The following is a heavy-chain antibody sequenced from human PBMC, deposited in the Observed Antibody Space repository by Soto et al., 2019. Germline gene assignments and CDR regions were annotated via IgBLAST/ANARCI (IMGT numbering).Heavy chain of an antibody. CDR2: IWYDGSNK. D-gene: IGHD3-10*01. CDR3: ARDGLFYYGSGSYYNVPDY. Sequence: GGSLRLSCAASGFTFSSYGMHWVRQAPGKGLEWVAVIWYDGSNKYYADSVKGRFTISRDNSKNTLYLQMNSLRAEDTAVYYCARDGLFYYGSGSYYNVPDYWGQGTLVTVSS. V-gene: IGHV3-33*01. J-gene: IGHJ4*02. CDR1: GFTFSSYG.